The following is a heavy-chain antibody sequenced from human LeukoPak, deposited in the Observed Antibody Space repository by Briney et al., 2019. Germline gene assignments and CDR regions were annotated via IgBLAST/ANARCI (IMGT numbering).Heavy chain of an antibody. CDR3: ARANYYGSGSKYFDY. J-gene: IGHJ4*02. CDR2: IYTSGST. D-gene: IGHD3-10*01. V-gene: IGHV4-61*02. Sequence: SETLSLTCTVSGGSISSGSYYWSWIRQPAGKGLEWIGRIYTSGSTNYNPSLKSRVTISVDTSKNQFSLKLSSVTAADTAVYYCARANYYGSGSKYFDYWGQGTLVTVPS. CDR1: GGSISSGSYY.